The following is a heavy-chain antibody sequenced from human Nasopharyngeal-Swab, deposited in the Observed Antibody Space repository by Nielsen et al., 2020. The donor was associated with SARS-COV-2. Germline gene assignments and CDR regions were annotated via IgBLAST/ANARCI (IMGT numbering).Heavy chain of an antibody. CDR1: GGSISSSSYY. J-gene: IGHJ5*02. Sequence: SETLSLTCTVSGGSISSSSYYWGWIRQPPGKGLEWIGRIYTSGSTNYNPSLKSRVTMSVDTSKNQFSLKLSSVTAADTAVYYCARDSDYYDFWSGYPYNWFDPWGQGTLVTVSS. CDR3: ARDSDYYDFWSGYPYNWFDP. CDR2: IYTSGST. V-gene: IGHV4-39*07. D-gene: IGHD3-3*01.